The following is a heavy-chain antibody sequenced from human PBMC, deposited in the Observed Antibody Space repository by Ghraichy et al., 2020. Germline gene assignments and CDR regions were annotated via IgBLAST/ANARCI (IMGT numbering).Heavy chain of an antibody. D-gene: IGHD3-3*01. CDR1: GYTFTGYY. CDR2: INPNSGGT. CDR3: ARGPYVLRFLEWPSDAFDI. V-gene: IGHV1-2*02. Sequence: ASVKVSYKASGYTFTGYYMHWVRQAPGQGLEWMGWINPNSGGTNYAQKFQGRVTMTRDTSISTAYMELSRLRSDDTAVYYCARGPYVLRFLEWPSDAFDIWGQGTMVTVSS. J-gene: IGHJ3*02.